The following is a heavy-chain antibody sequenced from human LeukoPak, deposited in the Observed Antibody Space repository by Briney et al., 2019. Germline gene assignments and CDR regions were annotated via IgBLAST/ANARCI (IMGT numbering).Heavy chain of an antibody. CDR1: GGSISSSSYY. J-gene: IGHJ6*03. V-gene: IGHV4-39*07. Sequence: SETLSLTCTVSGGSISSSSYYWGWIRQPPGKGLEWIGEINHSGSTNYNPSLKSRVTISVDTSKNQFSLKLSSVTAADTAVYYCARVYGFGELDPRGYYYYYMDVWGKGTTVTVSS. D-gene: IGHD3-10*01. CDR2: INHSGST. CDR3: ARVYGFGELDPRGYYYYYMDV.